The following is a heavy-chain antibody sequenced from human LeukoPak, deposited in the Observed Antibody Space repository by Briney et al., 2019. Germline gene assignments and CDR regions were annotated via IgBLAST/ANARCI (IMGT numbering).Heavy chain of an antibody. D-gene: IGHD3-16*01. CDR3: VRDLILVWTPGDDFDF. V-gene: IGHV3-74*01. J-gene: IGHJ4*02. CDR1: GFTFSTYA. CDR2: INEDATTI. Sequence: GGSLRISCAASGFTFSTYAMSWVRQAPREGLEWVSRINEDATTITYADSVKGRFIISRDNSKKSLYLQMNNLRAEDTAVYYCVRDLILVWTPGDDFDFWGQGTLVIVSS.